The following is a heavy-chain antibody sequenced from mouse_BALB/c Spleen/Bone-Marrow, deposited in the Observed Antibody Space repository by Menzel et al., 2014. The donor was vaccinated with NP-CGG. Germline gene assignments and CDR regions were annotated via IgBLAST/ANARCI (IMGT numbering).Heavy chain of an antibody. Sequence: VQLQQSGAELVKPGASVELSCKASGYTFTSYWMHWVKQRPGQGLEWIGEIDPSDSYTNYNQKFKGKATLTVDKSSSTAYMQLSSLTSEDSAVYYCARDSITTVVATDYWGQGTPLTVSS. CDR3: ARDSITTVVATDY. CDR1: GYTFTSYW. J-gene: IGHJ2*01. CDR2: IDPSDSYT. V-gene: IGHV1-69*02. D-gene: IGHD1-1*01.